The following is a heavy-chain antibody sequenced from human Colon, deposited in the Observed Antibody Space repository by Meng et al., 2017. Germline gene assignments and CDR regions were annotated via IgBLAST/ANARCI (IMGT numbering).Heavy chain of an antibody. CDR2: IIPIVGKA. CDR3: ARVGFDSSAFYFDF. CDR1: GDTFTSHG. Sequence: QVQVVQAGAEVKKPGSLVKVSCKASGDTFTSHGISWVRQAPGQGLEWMGGIIPIVGKANYAQHFQGRVTITADKSTSTAYMELNSLRSEDTAMYYCARVGFDSSAFYFDFWGQGTLVTVSS. J-gene: IGHJ4*02. V-gene: IGHV1-69*10. D-gene: IGHD6-19*01.